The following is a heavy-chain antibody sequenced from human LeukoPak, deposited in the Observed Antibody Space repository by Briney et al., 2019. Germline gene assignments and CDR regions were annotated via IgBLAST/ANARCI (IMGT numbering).Heavy chain of an antibody. CDR1: GGTFSSYA. V-gene: IGHV1-69*05. CDR2: IIPIFGTA. CDR3: ARRLPAAIRYAFDY. J-gene: IGHJ4*02. Sequence: SVKVSCKASGGTFSSYAINWVRQAPGQGLEWMGGIIPIFGTANYAQKVQGRVTMTTDTSTSTAYMELKSLRSDDTAVYYCARRLPAAIRYAFDYWGQGTLVTVSS. D-gene: IGHD2-2*02.